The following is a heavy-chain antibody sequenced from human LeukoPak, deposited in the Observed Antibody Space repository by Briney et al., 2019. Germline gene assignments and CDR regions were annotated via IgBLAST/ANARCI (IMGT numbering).Heavy chain of an antibody. Sequence: PGGSLRLSCAASGFTFSDYYMSWLRQAPGKGLEWVSYISSSGSTIYYADSVKGRFTISRDNAKNSLYLQMNSLRAEDTAVYYCASKQRDYYGSRYYFDYWGQGTLVTVSS. D-gene: IGHD3-10*01. V-gene: IGHV3-11*01. J-gene: IGHJ4*02. CDR2: ISSSGSTI. CDR1: GFTFSDYY. CDR3: ASKQRDYYGSRYYFDY.